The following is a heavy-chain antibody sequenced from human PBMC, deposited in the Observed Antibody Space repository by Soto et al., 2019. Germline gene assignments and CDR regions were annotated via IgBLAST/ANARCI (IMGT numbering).Heavy chain of an antibody. CDR1: GFTFDDYA. Sequence: GGSLRLSCAASGFTFDDYAMHWVRQAPGKGLEWVSGISWNSGSIGYADSVKGRFTISRDNAKNSLYLQMNSLRAEDTALYYCAKGSGTNPWLFDYWGQGTLVTVSS. CDR3: AKGSGTNPWLFDY. V-gene: IGHV3-9*01. D-gene: IGHD5-12*01. J-gene: IGHJ4*02. CDR2: ISWNSGSI.